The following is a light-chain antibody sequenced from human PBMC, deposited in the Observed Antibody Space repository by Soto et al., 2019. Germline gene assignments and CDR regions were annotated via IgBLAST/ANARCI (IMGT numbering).Light chain of an antibody. Sequence: EIVLTQSPGPLSLSPGERATLSCRASQSVSSNYLAWYQQKPGQAPRLLIYGASSRATGIPDRFSGSESGTDFTLTISRLEPEDVAVYYCQQYGSSPWTFGQGTKVEIK. J-gene: IGKJ1*01. V-gene: IGKV3-20*01. CDR2: GAS. CDR3: QQYGSSPWT. CDR1: QSVSSNY.